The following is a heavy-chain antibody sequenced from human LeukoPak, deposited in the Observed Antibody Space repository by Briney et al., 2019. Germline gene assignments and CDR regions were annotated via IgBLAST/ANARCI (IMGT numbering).Heavy chain of an antibody. CDR3: ARDPDNLYGSGSYYTHDP. D-gene: IGHD3-10*01. CDR1: GYSFIDYY. J-gene: IGHJ5*02. Sequence: GASVKVSCKTSGYSFIDYYIHWVRQAPGQGLEWMGWINPNSGGTNYAQKFQGRVTMTRDTSISTAYMELSRLRSDDTAVYYCARDPDNLYGSGSYYTHDPWGQGTLVTVSS. V-gene: IGHV1-2*02. CDR2: INPNSGGT.